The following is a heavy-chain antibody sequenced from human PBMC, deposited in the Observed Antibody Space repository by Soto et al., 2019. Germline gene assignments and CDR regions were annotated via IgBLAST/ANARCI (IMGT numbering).Heavy chain of an antibody. J-gene: IGHJ4*02. Sequence: PSETLSLTCTVSGGSIGGSSDYWGWIRQPPGKGLEWIGSIYYSGSTYYNPSLKSRVTISVDTSKNQFSLKLSSVTAADTAVYYCARLVSTSGLYDYVWGSYMDYWGQGTLVTVSS. CDR2: IYYSGST. CDR3: ARLVSTSGLYDYVWGSYMDY. D-gene: IGHD3-16*01. V-gene: IGHV4-39*01. CDR1: GGSIGGSSDY.